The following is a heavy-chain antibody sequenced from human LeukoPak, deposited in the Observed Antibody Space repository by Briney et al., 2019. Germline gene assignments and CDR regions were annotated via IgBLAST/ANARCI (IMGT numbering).Heavy chain of an antibody. Sequence: PGGSLRLSCAASGFTFSSYSMNWVRQAPGKGLEWVSYISSSSSYIYYADSVKGRFTISRDNAKNSLYLQMNSLRAEDTAVYYCAREPYSNPTDYFDYWGQGTLVTVSS. CDR1: GFTFSSYS. CDR2: ISSSSSYI. V-gene: IGHV3-21*05. D-gene: IGHD4-11*01. CDR3: AREPYSNPTDYFDY. J-gene: IGHJ4*02.